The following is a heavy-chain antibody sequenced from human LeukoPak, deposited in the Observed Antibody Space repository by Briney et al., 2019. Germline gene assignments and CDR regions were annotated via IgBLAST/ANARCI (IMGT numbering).Heavy chain of an antibody. CDR2: IYTSVST. J-gene: IGHJ4*02. Sequence: SETLSLTCTVSGASISSYYWSWIRQPAGKGLEWIGRIYTSVSTNYNPSLKSRVSMSVDTSKNQFSLKLSSVTAADAAVYYCARGGEMATIVYWGQGTLVTVSS. V-gene: IGHV4-4*07. D-gene: IGHD5-24*01. CDR1: GASISSYY. CDR3: ARGGEMATIVY.